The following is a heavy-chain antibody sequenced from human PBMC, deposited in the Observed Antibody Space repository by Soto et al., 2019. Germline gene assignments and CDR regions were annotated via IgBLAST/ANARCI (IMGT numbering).Heavy chain of an antibody. V-gene: IGHV3-30*18. CDR3: AKDRGVFNWATSYFDY. D-gene: IGHD1-1*01. CDR2: TSYDGNNE. Sequence: GGSLRLSCAASGFTFSNYAMHWVRQAPGKGLEWVALTSYDGNNEYYTDSVKGRFTISRDNSKNTLFLQMNSPRPEDTAVYYCAKDRGVFNWATSYFDYWGQGALVTVSS. J-gene: IGHJ4*02. CDR1: GFTFSNYA.